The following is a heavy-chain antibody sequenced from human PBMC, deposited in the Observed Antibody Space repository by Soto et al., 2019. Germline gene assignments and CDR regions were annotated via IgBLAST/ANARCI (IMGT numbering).Heavy chain of an antibody. D-gene: IGHD3-22*01. CDR1: GFTFSSYD. J-gene: IGHJ4*02. CDR3: ARGGYYDSSGYFYFDY. V-gene: IGHV3-13*05. CDR2: IGTAGDP. Sequence: GGSLRLSCAASGFTFSSYDMHWVRQATGKGLEWVSAIGTAGDPYYPGSVKGRFTISRENAKNSLYLQMNSLRAGDTALYYCARGGYYDSSGYFYFDYWGQGTLVTVSS.